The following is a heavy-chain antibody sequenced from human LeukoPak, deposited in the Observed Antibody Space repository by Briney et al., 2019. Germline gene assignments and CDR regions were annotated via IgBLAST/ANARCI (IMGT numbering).Heavy chain of an antibody. CDR1: GGSISSTSYY. CDR2: IYYSGRT. D-gene: IGHD3-3*01. Sequence: SETLSLTCTVSGGSISSTSYYWGWIRQPPGKGLEWIGTIYYSGRTNYNPSLKTRATISVDTSKSQFSLKLSSVTAADTAVCYCARHVGSDFRSGPLGMDVWGQGTTVTVS. J-gene: IGHJ6*02. CDR3: ARHVGSDFRSGPLGMDV. V-gene: IGHV4-39*01.